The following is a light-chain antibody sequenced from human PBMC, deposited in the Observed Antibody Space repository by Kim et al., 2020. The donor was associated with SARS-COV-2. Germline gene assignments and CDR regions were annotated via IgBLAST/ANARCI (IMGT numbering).Light chain of an antibody. V-gene: IGKV1-5*03. CDR1: QSIGSW. Sequence: DIQMTQSPSTLSASVGDRVTITCRASQSIGSWLAWYQQKPGKAPNLLIHKASSLESGVPSRFSGSGSGTEFTLTISSLQPDDFATYYSQQYSSYSYTCGRGTKLEI. CDR3: QQYSSYSYT. J-gene: IGKJ2*01. CDR2: KAS.